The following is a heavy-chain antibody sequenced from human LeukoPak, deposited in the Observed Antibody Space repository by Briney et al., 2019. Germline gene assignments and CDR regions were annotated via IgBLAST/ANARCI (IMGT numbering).Heavy chain of an antibody. CDR3: ARAGYSMDTEYFQH. Sequence: GGSPRLSCADSGFTFSSYEMNWVRQAPGKGLEWVSYISNSGTAIYYADSVKGRFTISRDNAKSSLYLQMNSLRAEDTAVYYCARAGYSMDTEYFQHWGQGTLVTVSS. D-gene: IGHD5-18*01. J-gene: IGHJ1*01. CDR1: GFTFSSYE. CDR2: ISNSGTAI. V-gene: IGHV3-48*03.